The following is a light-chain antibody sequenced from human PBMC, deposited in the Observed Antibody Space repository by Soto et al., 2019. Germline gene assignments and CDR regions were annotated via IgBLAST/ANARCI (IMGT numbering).Light chain of an antibody. V-gene: IGKV1-5*01. CDR2: DAS. Sequence: DIQMTQSPSTLSASVGDRITITCRASQSVSTWLAWYQQKPGNAPTLLIYDASSLESGVPSRFSGSGSETDFTLIISNLHPEDFATYYCLQSDSFPLTFGAGTRVEMK. J-gene: IGKJ4*01. CDR3: LQSDSFPLT. CDR1: QSVSTW.